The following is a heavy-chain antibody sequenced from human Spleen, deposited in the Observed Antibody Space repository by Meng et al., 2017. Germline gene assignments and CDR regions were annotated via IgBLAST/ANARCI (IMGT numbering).Heavy chain of an antibody. CDR3: ARGPTTMAHDFDY. CDR2: INHSGST. CDR1: GGSFSDYY. V-gene: IGHV4-34*01. D-gene: IGHD4-11*01. Sequence: QGQLQVGGAGLLKPSGTLSLTCVVSGGSFSDYYWSWIRQPPGKGLEWIGEINHSGSTNYNPSLESRATISVDTSQNNLSLKLSSVTAADSAVYYCARGPTTMAHDFDYWGQGTLVTVSS. J-gene: IGHJ4*02.